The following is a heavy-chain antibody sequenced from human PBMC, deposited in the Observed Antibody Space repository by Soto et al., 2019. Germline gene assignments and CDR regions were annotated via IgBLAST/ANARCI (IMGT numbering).Heavy chain of an antibody. V-gene: IGHV1-18*04. D-gene: IGHD6-13*01. CDR3: ARGGYSSSWPFRSYYYYGMDV. Sequence: ASVKVSCKASGYTFTSYGISWVRQARGQGVEWMGWISAYNGNTNYAQKLQGRVTMTTDTSTSTAYMELRSLRSDDPAVYYCARGGYSSSWPFRSYYYYGMDVWGQGTTVTVSS. CDR1: GYTFTSYG. CDR2: ISAYNGNT. J-gene: IGHJ6*02.